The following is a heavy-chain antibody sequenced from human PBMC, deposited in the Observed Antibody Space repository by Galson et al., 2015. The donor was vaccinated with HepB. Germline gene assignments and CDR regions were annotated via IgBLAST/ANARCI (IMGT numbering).Heavy chain of an antibody. CDR1: GFTFSNYA. CDR3: AREGTYYYGMDV. Sequence: SLRLSCAASGFTFSNYAINWVRQAPGKGLEWVAVISYDGSKQYYADSVKGRFSISRDNSKNTVSLQMNNLRAEDTAVFYCAREGTYYYGMDVWGQGTTVTVSS. J-gene: IGHJ6*02. V-gene: IGHV3-30*04. CDR2: ISYDGSKQ.